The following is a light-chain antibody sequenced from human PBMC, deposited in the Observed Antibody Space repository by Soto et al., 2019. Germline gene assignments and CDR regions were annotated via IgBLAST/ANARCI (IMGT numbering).Light chain of an antibody. V-gene: IGKV1-13*02. Sequence: AIQLTQSPSSLSASVGDRVTITCRASQGISSALAWYQQKPGKAPKVLIYDASSLESGVPSNLRASGSETDFTLPISSRQPEDFATYYCQQCNSYPLTFGQGTRREIK. CDR2: DAS. CDR1: QGISSA. J-gene: IGKJ5*01. CDR3: QQCNSYPLT.